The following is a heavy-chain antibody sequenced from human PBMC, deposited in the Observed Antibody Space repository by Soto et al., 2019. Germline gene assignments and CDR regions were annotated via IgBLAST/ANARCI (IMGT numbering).Heavy chain of an antibody. CDR2: INHSGST. J-gene: IGHJ6*02. Sequence: NPSETLSLTCAVYGGSFSGYYWSWIRQPPGKGLEWIGEINHSGSTNYNPSLKSRVTISVDTSKNQFSLKLSSVTAADTAVYYCARVLGDYYGSGSYYRRGGKYYYYYGMDVWGQGTTVTVSS. D-gene: IGHD3-10*01. CDR3: ARVLGDYYGSGSYYRRGGKYYYYYGMDV. V-gene: IGHV4-34*01. CDR1: GGSFSGYY.